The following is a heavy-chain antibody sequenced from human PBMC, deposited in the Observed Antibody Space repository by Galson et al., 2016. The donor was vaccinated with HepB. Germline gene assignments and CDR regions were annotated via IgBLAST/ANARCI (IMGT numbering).Heavy chain of an antibody. CDR2: VWYDGSNN. V-gene: IGHV3-33*01. CDR3: AAGWYTRYYYGMDV. CDR1: GFPSNSYA. Sequence: SLRLSCAATGFPSNSYAMHWVRQAPGKGLEWVAGVWYDGSNNYCSDSVKGRFTISRDSDKNAVYLQMNSLRAEDSAVYYCAAGWYTRYYYGMDVWGQGTTVTVSS. D-gene: IGHD6-19*01. J-gene: IGHJ6*02.